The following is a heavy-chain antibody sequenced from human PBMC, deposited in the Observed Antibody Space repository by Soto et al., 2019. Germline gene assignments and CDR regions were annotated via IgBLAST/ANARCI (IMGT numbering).Heavy chain of an antibody. D-gene: IGHD4-17*01. CDR3: ARDYGDYYIDP. J-gene: IGHJ5*02. CDR2: ISHRGDT. CDR1: ADSITVRFYS. Sequence: SDSLSPTCAFSADSITVRFYSWSWIRQPPGKGLEWIGYISHRGDTFYSPSLNSRVTMSLDTSKNQFSLELTSVTAADTAVYFCARDYGDYYIDPWGPG. V-gene: IGHV4-30-2*01.